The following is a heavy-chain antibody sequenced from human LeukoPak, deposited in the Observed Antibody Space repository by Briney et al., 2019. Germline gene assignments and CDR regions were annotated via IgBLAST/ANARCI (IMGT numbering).Heavy chain of an antibody. J-gene: IGHJ4*02. CDR1: GGTFSSYA. Sequence: ASVKVSCKASGGTFSSYAISWVRQAPGQGLEWMGGIIPIFGTANYAQKFQGRVTITTDESTSTAYMELSSLRSEDTAVYYCASSIAAAGRHGFFDYWGQGTLVTVSS. CDR3: ASSIAAAGRHGFFDY. CDR2: IIPIFGTA. D-gene: IGHD6-13*01. V-gene: IGHV1-69*05.